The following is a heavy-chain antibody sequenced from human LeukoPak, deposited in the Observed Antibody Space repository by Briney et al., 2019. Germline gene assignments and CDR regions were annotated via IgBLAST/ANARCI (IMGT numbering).Heavy chain of an antibody. CDR1: GFTFSSYS. J-gene: IGHJ6*02. D-gene: IGHD3-22*01. V-gene: IGHV3-21*01. CDR2: ISSSSSYI. CDR3: ARPTTHYYDSSGYYYEGYYYYGMDV. Sequence: GGSLRLSCAASGFTFSSYSMNWVRQAPGKGLEWVSSISSSSSYIYYADSVKGRFTISRDNAKNSLYLQMNSLRAEDTAVYYCARPTTHYYDSSGYYYEGYYYYGMDVWGQGTTVTVSS.